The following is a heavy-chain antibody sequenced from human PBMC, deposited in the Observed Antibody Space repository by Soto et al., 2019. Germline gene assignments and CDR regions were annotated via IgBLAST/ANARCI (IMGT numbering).Heavy chain of an antibody. V-gene: IGHV1-69*02. Sequence: QVHLVQFGAEVRKPGSSVKVSCTASGGTFNTHTISWVRQAPGLGLEWMGRIIPMLGMSNSPHKFQGRVSITADKSTSTVYMALSRLTSDETAVYYCATSDGSGSSHVDSWGQGTLVTVSS. CDR1: GGTFNTHT. D-gene: IGHD3-10*01. J-gene: IGHJ4*02. CDR3: ATSDGSGSSHVDS. CDR2: IIPMLGMS.